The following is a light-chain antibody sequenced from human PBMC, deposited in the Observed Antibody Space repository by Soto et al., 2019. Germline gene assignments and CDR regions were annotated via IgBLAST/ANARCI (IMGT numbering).Light chain of an antibody. CDR3: QQYNSYST. CDR2: DAS. J-gene: IGKJ1*01. Sequence: DIQMTQSPSTLSASEGDRVTISCRASQSISSWLAWYQQKPGKAPKLLIYDASSLESGVPSRLSGSGSGTEFTLTIRSLQPDDFATYYCQQYNSYSTFGQGTKVDIK. CDR1: QSISSW. V-gene: IGKV1-5*01.